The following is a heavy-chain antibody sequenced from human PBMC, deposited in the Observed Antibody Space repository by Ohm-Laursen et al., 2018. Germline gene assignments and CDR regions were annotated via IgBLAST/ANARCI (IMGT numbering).Heavy chain of an antibody. CDR1: GFIFSSYW. V-gene: IGHV3-7*01. Sequence: SLRLSCTAPGFIFSSYWMSWVRQAPGKGLEWVANIKKDGSEKYYVDSVKGRFTISRDNAKNLLYLQMNSLRAEDTALYYCARGGVSPYFHYYDLDVWGQGTTVTVSS. CDR3: ARGGVSPYFHYYDLDV. J-gene: IGHJ6*02. D-gene: IGHD2-8*01. CDR2: IKKDGSEK.